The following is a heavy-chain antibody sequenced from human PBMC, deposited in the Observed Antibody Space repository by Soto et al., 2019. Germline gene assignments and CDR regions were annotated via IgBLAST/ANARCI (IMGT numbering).Heavy chain of an antibody. J-gene: IGHJ6*02. D-gene: IGHD5-18*01. CDR3: ARARGTAMVSDYYYGMDV. Sequence: GGSLRLSCAASGFTFSSYGMHWVRQAPGKGLEWVAVIWYDGSNKYYADSVKGRFTISRDNSKNTLYLQMNSLRAEDTAVYYCARARGTAMVSDYYYGMDVWGQGTTVTVSS. V-gene: IGHV3-33*01. CDR1: GFTFSSYG. CDR2: IWYDGSNK.